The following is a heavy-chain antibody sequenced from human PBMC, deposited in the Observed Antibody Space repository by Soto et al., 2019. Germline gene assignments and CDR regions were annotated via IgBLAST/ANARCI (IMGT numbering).Heavy chain of an antibody. CDR1: GSTIDDYA. CDR2: IFWVGGGT. Sequence: EVQVVESGGGLVQPGGSLTLSCIVSGSTIDDYAMHWVRQLPGKGLEWVSGIFWVGGGTGYADSVKGRFTISRDRAKNSLSLQMNSLRIADTALYYCGKDLRPGGLECWGQGTLVTVSS. CDR3: GKDLRPGGLEC. V-gene: IGHV3-9*01. J-gene: IGHJ1*01. D-gene: IGHD3-16*01.